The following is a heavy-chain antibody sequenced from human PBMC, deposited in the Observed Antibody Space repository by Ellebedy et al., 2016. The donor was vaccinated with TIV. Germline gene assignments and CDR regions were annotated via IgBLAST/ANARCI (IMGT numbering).Heavy chain of an antibody. CDR2: ISSSSSYI. CDR3: AREPGRYCSSTSCYQGAFDI. D-gene: IGHD2-2*01. CDR1: GFTFSSYS. Sequence: GGSLRLXCAASGFTFSSYSMNWVRQAPGKGLEWVSSISSSSSYIYYADSVKGRFTISRDNAKNSLYLQMNSLRAEDTAVYYCAREPGRYCSSTSCYQGAFDIWGQGTMVTVSS. V-gene: IGHV3-21*01. J-gene: IGHJ3*02.